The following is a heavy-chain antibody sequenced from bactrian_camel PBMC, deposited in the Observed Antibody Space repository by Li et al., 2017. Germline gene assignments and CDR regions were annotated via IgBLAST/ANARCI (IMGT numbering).Heavy chain of an antibody. J-gene: IGHJ4*01. V-gene: IGHV3S40*01. CDR1: GFTFNNYD. D-gene: IGHD6*01. CDR3: ARLSLLPDGNMWFNY. CDR2: INSGGEAT. Sequence: VQLVESGGGSVQPGGSLRLSCVASGFTFNNYDMNWVRQAPGKGLEWVSSINSGGEATSYAGSVKGRFTISRDNAKNTLYLQLNSLKTEDTAMYYCARLSLLPDGNMWFNYWGQGTQVTVS.